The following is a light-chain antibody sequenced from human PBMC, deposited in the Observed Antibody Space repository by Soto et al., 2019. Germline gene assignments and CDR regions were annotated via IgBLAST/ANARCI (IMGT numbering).Light chain of an antibody. CDR1: QSISSW. Sequence: DIQMTQSPSTLSASVGDRVTMACVASQSISSWLAWYQQKPGKAPKLLIYKASSLESGVPSRFSGSGSGTEFTLTISSLQPDDFATYYCQQYHIYSGTFGQGTKVDIK. V-gene: IGKV1-5*03. CDR2: KAS. J-gene: IGKJ1*01. CDR3: QQYHIYSGT.